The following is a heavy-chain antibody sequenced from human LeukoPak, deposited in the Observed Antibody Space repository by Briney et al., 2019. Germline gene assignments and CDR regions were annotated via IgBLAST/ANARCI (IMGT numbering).Heavy chain of an antibody. CDR3: ARDMVRGVSFDY. CDR1: GFTFSSYE. V-gene: IGHV3-48*03. CDR2: ISSSGSTI. J-gene: IGHJ4*02. D-gene: IGHD3-10*01. Sequence: SGGSLRLSCAASGFTFSSYEMNWVRQAPGKGLEWVPYISSSGSTIYYADSVKGRFTISRDNSKNTLYLQMNSLRAEDTAVYYCARDMVRGVSFDYWGQGTLVTVSS.